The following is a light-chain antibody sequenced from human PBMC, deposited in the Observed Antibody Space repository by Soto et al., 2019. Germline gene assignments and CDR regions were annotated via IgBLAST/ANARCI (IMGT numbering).Light chain of an antibody. V-gene: IGLV2-23*02. CDR3: CTYAGHVPK. J-gene: IGLJ2*01. Sequence: QFVLTQPASVSGSPGQSITISCAGTTSDVAYYDLVSWYQQHPGRAPKLLIYEVDKRPSGISVRFSGSKSGATASLTISGLLPEDEAVYFCCTYAGHVPKFGGGTK. CDR1: TSDVAYYDL. CDR2: EVD.